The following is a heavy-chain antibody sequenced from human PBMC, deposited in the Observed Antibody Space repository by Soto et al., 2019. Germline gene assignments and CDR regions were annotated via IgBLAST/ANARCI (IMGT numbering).Heavy chain of an antibody. CDR1: GFTFSSYA. Sequence: GGSLRLSCAASGFTFSSYAMSWVRQAPGKGLEWVSAISGSGGSTYYADSVKGRFTISRDNSKNTLYLQMNSLRAEDTAVYYCAKDLVRTLVVVITYYFDYWGQGTLVTSPQ. CDR2: ISGSGGST. J-gene: IGHJ4*02. D-gene: IGHD3-22*01. V-gene: IGHV3-23*01. CDR3: AKDLVRTLVVVITYYFDY.